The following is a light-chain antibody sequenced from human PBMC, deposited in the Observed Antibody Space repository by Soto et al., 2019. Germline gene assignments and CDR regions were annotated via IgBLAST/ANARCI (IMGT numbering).Light chain of an antibody. CDR3: QVWDRSRAHVV. V-gene: IGLV3-21*02. CDR1: NIGRTS. Sequence: SYVLTQPPSVSVAPGQTATITCGGDNIGRTSVHWYQQRSDQAPILVMFDDTDRPSGIPQRFSGSNSGNTATLTISRVEAGDEADFYCQVWDRSRAHVVFGGGTKLTVL. CDR2: DDT. J-gene: IGLJ2*01.